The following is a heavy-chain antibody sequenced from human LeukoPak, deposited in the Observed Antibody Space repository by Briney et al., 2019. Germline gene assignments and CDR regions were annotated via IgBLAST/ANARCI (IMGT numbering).Heavy chain of an antibody. CDR1: GGSISSYY. V-gene: IGHV4-59*01. CDR3: ARTYYDFWSGYYTGTYYYMDV. CDR2: IYYSGST. Sequence: ETLSLTCTVSGGSISSYYWSWIRQPPGKGLEWIGYIYYSGSTNYNPSLKSRVTISVDTSKNQFSLKLSSVTAADTAVYYCARTYYDFWSGYYTGTYYYMDVWGKGTTVTVSS. D-gene: IGHD3-3*01. J-gene: IGHJ6*03.